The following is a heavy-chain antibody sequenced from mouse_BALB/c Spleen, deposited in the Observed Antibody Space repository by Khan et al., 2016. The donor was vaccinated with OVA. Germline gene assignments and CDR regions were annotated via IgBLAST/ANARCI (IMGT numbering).Heavy chain of an antibody. CDR3: ARRGYWGLGYFDY. V-gene: IGHV1-55*01. CDR1: GYNFTSYW. CDR2: IYPGSGST. Sequence: QVQLQQPGAELVKPGTSVKLSCKASGYNFTSYWINWVKLMPGQGLEWIGNIYPGSGSTNYNEKFKSKATLTVDTSSSTADMQLSSLASEDSALYYCARRGYWGLGYFDYWGQGTTLTVSS. J-gene: IGHJ2*01. D-gene: IGHD3-1*01.